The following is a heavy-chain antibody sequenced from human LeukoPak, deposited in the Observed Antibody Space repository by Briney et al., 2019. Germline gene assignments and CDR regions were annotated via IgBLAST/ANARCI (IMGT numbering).Heavy chain of an antibody. CDR1: GFTFSSYG. V-gene: IGHV3-23*01. D-gene: IGHD6-19*01. CDR3: AKARGQWLVGDAFDI. J-gene: IGHJ3*02. Sequence: GGTLRLSCAASGFTFSSYGMSWVRQAPGKGLEWVSAISGSGGSTYYADSVKGRFTISRDNSKNTLYLQMNSLRAEDTAVYYCAKARGQWLVGDAFDIWGQGTMVTVSS. CDR2: ISGSGGST.